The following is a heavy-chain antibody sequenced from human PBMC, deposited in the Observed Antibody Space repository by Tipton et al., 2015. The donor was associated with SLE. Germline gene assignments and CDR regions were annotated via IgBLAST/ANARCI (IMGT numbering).Heavy chain of an antibody. V-gene: IGHV3-9*01. J-gene: IGHJ5*02. D-gene: IGHD1-1*01. CDR3: AKDPGSGWFDP. CDR1: GFTFDDYA. CDR2: ISWNSGSI. Sequence: SLRLSCAASGFTFDDYAMHWVRQAPGKGLEGVSGISWNSGSIGYADSVKGRFTISRDNAKNSLYLQMNSLRAEDTALYYCAKDPGSGWFDPWGQGTLVTVSS.